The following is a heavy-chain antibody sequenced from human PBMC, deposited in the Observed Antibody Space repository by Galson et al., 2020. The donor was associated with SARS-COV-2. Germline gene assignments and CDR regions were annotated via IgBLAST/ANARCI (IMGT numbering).Heavy chain of an antibody. CDR3: ARGASSGYFRWFDH. CDR1: GGSISSGGYY. CDR2: MYYRGST. J-gene: IGHJ5*02. Sequence: SETLSLTCTVSGGSISSGGYYWSWIRQHPGKGLEWIGYMYYRGSTDYNPSLKSRVTISVATSKNQFSLKLSSVTAADTAVYYCARGASSGYFRWFDHWGQGTLVTVSS. V-gene: IGHV4-31*03. D-gene: IGHD3-22*01.